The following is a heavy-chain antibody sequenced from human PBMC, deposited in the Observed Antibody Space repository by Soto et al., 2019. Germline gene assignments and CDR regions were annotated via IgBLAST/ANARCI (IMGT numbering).Heavy chain of an antibody. CDR3: ARLGLAGTKPNHVYYGMDV. Sequence: SETLSLTCTVSGGSISSSSYYWGWIRQPPGKGLEWIGSIYYSGSTYYNPSLKSRVTISVDASKNQFSLKLSSVTAADTAVYYCARLGLAGTKPNHVYYGMDVWGQGTTVTV. CDR1: GGSISSSSYY. CDR2: IYYSGST. V-gene: IGHV4-39*01. J-gene: IGHJ6*02. D-gene: IGHD3-10*01.